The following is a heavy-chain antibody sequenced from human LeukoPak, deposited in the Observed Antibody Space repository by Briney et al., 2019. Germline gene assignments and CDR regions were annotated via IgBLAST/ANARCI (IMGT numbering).Heavy chain of an antibody. V-gene: IGHV5-51*01. CDR1: GYSFTSYW. CDR3: ARIGCSSTSCSWWFDP. J-gene: IGHJ5*02. Sequence: GASLKISCKGSGYSFTSYWIGWVRQLPGKGLEWMGIIYPGDSDTRYSPSFQGQVTISADKSICTAYLQWSSLKASDTAMYYCARIGCSSTSCSWWFDPWGQGTLVTVSS. D-gene: IGHD2-2*01. CDR2: IYPGDSDT.